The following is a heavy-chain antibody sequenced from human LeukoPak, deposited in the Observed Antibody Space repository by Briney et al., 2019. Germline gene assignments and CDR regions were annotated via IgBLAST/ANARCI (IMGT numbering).Heavy chain of an antibody. V-gene: IGHV3-30-3*01. CDR2: ISYDGSNK. CDR3: ARAWSAYYFWSGYPPGY. D-gene: IGHD3-3*01. J-gene: IGHJ4*02. Sequence: GRSLRLSCTASGFTFSSYAMQWGRQAPGKGLEWGAVISYDGSNKYYADSVKGPFTISRDNSKNTMYLRINSRRAEDTAVYYCARAWSAYYFWSGYPPGYWGQGTLVTVSS. CDR1: GFTFSSYA.